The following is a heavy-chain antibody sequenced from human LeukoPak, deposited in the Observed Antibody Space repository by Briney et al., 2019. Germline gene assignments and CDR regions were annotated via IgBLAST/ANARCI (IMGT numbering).Heavy chain of an antibody. CDR2: MNPNSGNT. Sequence: ASVKVSCKASGYTFTSYDINWVRQATGQGLEWMGWMNPNSGNTGYAQKFQGRVTMTRNTSISTAYMELSSLRSEDTAVYYCARGVRGSSRRWPRAPVGYNWFDPWGQGTLVTVSS. CDR3: ARGVRGSSRRWPRAPVGYNWFDP. J-gene: IGHJ5*02. V-gene: IGHV1-8*01. CDR1: GYTFTSYD. D-gene: IGHD5-24*01.